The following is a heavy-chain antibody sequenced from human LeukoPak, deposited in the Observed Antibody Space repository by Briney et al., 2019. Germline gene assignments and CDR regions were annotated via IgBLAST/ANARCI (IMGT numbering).Heavy chain of an antibody. V-gene: IGHV4-59*08. CDR3: ARLLYQESFYFDY. J-gene: IGHJ4*02. Sequence: SETLSLTCTVSGGSISSYYWSWIRQPPGKGLEWIGYIYYSGSTNYNPSLKSRVTISVDTSKNQFSLKLSSVTAADTAVYYCARLLYQESFYFDYWGQGTLVTVSS. D-gene: IGHD3-3*01. CDR2: IYYSGST. CDR1: GGSISSYY.